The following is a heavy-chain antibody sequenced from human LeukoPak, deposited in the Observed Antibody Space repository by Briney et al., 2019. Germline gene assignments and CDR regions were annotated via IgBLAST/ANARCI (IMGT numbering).Heavy chain of an antibody. CDR1: GYTFTDYY. J-gene: IGHJ4*02. V-gene: IGHV1-2*02. D-gene: IGHD3-22*01. Sequence: ASVKVTCKASGYTFTDYYMHWVRQAPGQGLEWMGWINPNSCGTNYAQKFQGRVTMTRDTSISTAYMELSRLRSDDTAVYYCARASYYYDRSGYPGYYFDYWGQGTLVTVSS. CDR3: ARASYYYDRSGYPGYYFDY. CDR2: INPNSCGT.